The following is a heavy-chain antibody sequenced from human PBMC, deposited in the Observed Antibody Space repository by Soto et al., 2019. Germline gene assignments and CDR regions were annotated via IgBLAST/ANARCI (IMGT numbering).Heavy chain of an antibody. CDR2: LYGDDGE. J-gene: IGHJ3*01. D-gene: IGHD3-16*01. Sequence: QITLKESGPTLVKPTQTVTLTCTFSGFSLSSSGVGVGWIRQPPGKALDWLALLYGDDGERYTPTLKTRLPITKYTTKNQVVLTMTIMDPVDTATYYCAHREGDDYVWGSYKDAFDLWGQATIVTVSS. CDR3: AHREGDDYVWGSYKDAFDL. CDR1: GFSLSSSGVG. V-gene: IGHV2-5*02.